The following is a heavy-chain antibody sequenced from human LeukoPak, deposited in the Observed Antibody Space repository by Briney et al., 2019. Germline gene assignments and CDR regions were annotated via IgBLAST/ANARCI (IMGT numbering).Heavy chain of an antibody. CDR1: GGTFSSYA. V-gene: IGHV1-2*02. Sequence: ASVKVSCKASGGTFSSYAISWVRQAPGQGPEWMGWINPNSGGTNYAQKFQGRVTMTRDTSISTAYMELSRLRSDDTAVYYCASRKRLRYFDWLSPEDHYYYGMDVWGQGTTVTVSS. J-gene: IGHJ6*02. CDR2: INPNSGGT. D-gene: IGHD3-9*01. CDR3: ASRKRLRYFDWLSPEDHYYYGMDV.